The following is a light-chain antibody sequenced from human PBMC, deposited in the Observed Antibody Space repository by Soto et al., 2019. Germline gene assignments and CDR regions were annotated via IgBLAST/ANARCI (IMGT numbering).Light chain of an antibody. CDR2: DAS. CDR3: QQYSSSRT. J-gene: IGKJ1*01. CDR1: QSVSSNY. Sequence: EIVLTQSPGTLSLSPGERATLSCRASQSVSSNYLAWYQQKPGQAPRLLMYDASSRATGIPDRFSGSGSGTDFTLTISRLEPEDFAVYYCQQYSSSRTFGQGTKVDNK. V-gene: IGKV3-20*01.